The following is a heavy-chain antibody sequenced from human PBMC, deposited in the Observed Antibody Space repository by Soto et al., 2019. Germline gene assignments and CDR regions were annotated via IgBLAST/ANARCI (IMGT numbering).Heavy chain of an antibody. CDR2: IYYSGST. CDR3: ARQEGYGGYGGGAFDI. D-gene: IGHD5-12*01. CDR1: GGSISSSSYY. V-gene: IGHV4-39*01. Sequence: QLQLQESGPGLVKPSETLSLTCNVSGGSISSSSYYWGWIRQPPGKGLEWIGSIYYSGSTYYNPSLRSRVTISVDTSKNQYALKRSAVTAVDRAVYYCARQEGYGGYGGGAFDIWGQGTMVTVSS. J-gene: IGHJ3*02.